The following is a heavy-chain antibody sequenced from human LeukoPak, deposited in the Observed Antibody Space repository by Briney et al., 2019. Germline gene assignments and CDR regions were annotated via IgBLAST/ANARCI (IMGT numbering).Heavy chain of an antibody. CDR2: ISGSGGST. Sequence: HPGGSLRLSRAASGFTFSSFSMNWVRQAPGKGLEWVSAISGSGGSTYYADSVKGRFTISRDNSKNTLYLQMNSLRAEDTAVYYCAKDFHLRERTYNWFDPWGQGTLVTVSS. D-gene: IGHD1-1*01. CDR1: GFTFSSFS. V-gene: IGHV3-23*01. J-gene: IGHJ5*02. CDR3: AKDFHLRERTYNWFDP.